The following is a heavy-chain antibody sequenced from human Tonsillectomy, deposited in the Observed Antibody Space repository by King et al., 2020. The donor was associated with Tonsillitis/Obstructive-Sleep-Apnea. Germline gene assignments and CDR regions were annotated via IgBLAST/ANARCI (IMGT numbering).Heavy chain of an antibody. CDR1: GFTVSSNY. CDR2: IYSGGST. Sequence: VQLVESGGGLVQPGGSLRLSCAASGFTVSSNYMSWVRQAPGKGLEWVSVIYSGGSTYYADSVKGRFTISRDKSKNTLYLQMNSLRAEDTAVYYCARAGYYDFWSGYSPFLDYWGQGTLVTVSS. J-gene: IGHJ4*02. CDR3: ARAGYYDFWSGYSPFLDY. D-gene: IGHD3-3*01. V-gene: IGHV3-66*01.